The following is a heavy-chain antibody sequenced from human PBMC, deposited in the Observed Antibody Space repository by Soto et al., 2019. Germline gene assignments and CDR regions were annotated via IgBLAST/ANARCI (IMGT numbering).Heavy chain of an antibody. Sequence: DSVKVSCKASGYTFTSYGISWVRQAPGQGLEWMGWISGYNGDTNYAQKYQGRVTMTTDTSTSTAYMELRSLRSDDTAVYYCAGAPQTVAGAGIWYWGQGTLVTVS. V-gene: IGHV1-18*01. CDR2: ISGYNGDT. CDR1: GYTFTSYG. J-gene: IGHJ4*02. CDR3: AGAPQTVAGAGIWY. D-gene: IGHD6-13*01.